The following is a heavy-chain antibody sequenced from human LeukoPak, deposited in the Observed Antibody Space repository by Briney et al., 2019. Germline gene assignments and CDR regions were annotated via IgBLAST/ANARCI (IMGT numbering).Heavy chain of an antibody. Sequence: GGSLRLSCKPSGYSFTSSWIGWVRQMPGKGLEWMGIIYPGDSETIYSPSFQGQVTISVDKSFSTAYLQWSSLKASDTAMYYCARQQFDYYDSSGYGDAFDIWGQGTMVTVSS. V-gene: IGHV5-51*01. CDR3: ARQQFDYYDSSGYGDAFDI. CDR1: GYSFTSSW. CDR2: IYPGDSET. D-gene: IGHD3-22*01. J-gene: IGHJ3*02.